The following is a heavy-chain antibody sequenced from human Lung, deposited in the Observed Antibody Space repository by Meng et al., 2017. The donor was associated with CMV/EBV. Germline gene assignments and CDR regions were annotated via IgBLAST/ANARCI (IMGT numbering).Heavy chain of an antibody. V-gene: IGHV1-2*02. CDR3: ARGSEYSPRRWFDP. D-gene: IGHD2-21*01. CDR1: GYTFIGHY. J-gene: IGHJ5*02. CDR2: INPMSGDT. Sequence: GESLKISCKTSGYTFIGHYMHWLRQAPGQGLEWMGWINPMSGDTNFAQKFQGRVTMTRDTSISTAYMELSRLRSDGTAVYYCARGSEYSPRRWFDPWGQGTLVTVSS.